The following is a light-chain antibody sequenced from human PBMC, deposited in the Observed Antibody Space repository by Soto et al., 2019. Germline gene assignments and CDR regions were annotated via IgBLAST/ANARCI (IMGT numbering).Light chain of an antibody. Sequence: QSVLAQPASVSGSPGQSITIPCTGTSSDVGNFRLVSWYQQHPGKVPKLVMFEVSKRPSWVSNRLSGSKSGNTASLTISGLQAEDEADYYCCSYADSNTYVFGSGTKVTVL. CDR3: CSYADSNTYV. CDR1: SSDVGNFRL. V-gene: IGLV2-23*02. CDR2: EVS. J-gene: IGLJ1*01.